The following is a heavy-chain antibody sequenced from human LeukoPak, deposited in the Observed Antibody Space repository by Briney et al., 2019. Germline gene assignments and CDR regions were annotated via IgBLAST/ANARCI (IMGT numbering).Heavy chain of an antibody. CDR1: GGSISSSSYY. Sequence: PSETLSLTCTVSGGSISSSSYYWGWIRQPPGKGLEWIGSIYYSGSTYYNPSLKSRVTISVDTSKNQFSLKLSSVTAADTAVYYCARHVIWFGRGPRFDPWGQGTLVTVSS. J-gene: IGHJ5*02. CDR2: IYYSGST. CDR3: ARHVIWFGRGPRFDP. V-gene: IGHV4-39*01. D-gene: IGHD3-10*01.